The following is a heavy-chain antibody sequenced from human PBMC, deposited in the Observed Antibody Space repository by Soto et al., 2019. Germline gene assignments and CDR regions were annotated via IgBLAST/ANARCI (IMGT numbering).Heavy chain of an antibody. V-gene: IGHV3-23*01. CDR2: ISGSGSRT. CDR3: AKDRDGPLIAAAGLGLFDY. Sequence: GGSLRLSCVASGFTFGSYAMNWVRQAPGKGLEWVSGISGSGSRTNYADSVKGRFTISRDNSNNTLHLQMNSLRADDTAVYYCAKDRDGPLIAAAGLGLFDYWGQGTLVTVSS. J-gene: IGHJ4*02. CDR1: GFTFGSYA. D-gene: IGHD6-13*01.